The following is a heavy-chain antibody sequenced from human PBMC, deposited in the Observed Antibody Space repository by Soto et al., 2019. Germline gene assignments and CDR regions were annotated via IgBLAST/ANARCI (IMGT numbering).Heavy chain of an antibody. Sequence: XSVKVSCKASGYTFTNYVISWVRQAPGQGLEWMGWISAYNGNTNYAQKLQGRVTMTTDTSTSTTYMELRSLRSDDTALYYCASGGSYFDYWGQGTLVTFSS. CDR2: ISAYNGNT. CDR1: GYTFTNYV. D-gene: IGHD3-16*01. J-gene: IGHJ4*02. V-gene: IGHV1-18*01. CDR3: ASGGSYFDY.